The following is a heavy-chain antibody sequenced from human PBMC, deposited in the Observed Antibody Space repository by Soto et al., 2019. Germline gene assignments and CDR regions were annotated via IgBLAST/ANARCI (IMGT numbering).Heavy chain of an antibody. J-gene: IGHJ4*02. D-gene: IGHD4-17*01. CDR1: GFTFSSYE. CDR3: ARDHAPYGLPY. Sequence: QLVESGGGLVQPGGSLRLSCAASGFTFSSYEMNWVRQAPGKGLEWVSYISSSSSYTNYADSVKGRFTISRDNAKNSLYLQMNSLRAEDTAVYYCARDHAPYGLPYWGQGTLVTVSS. V-gene: IGHV3-48*03. CDR2: ISSSSSYT.